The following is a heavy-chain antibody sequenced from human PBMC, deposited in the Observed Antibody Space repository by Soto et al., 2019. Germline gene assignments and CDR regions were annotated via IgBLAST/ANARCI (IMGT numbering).Heavy chain of an antibody. D-gene: IGHD4-17*01. J-gene: IGHJ6*02. V-gene: IGHV2-26*01. CDR2: FFSDAER. Sequence: QVTLKASGPVLVKPTETLTLTCTVSGFSLSNPRMGVSWIRQPPGKPLEWLAHFFSDAERSYSASMQSRLTILTDTSESQVVLNTTSKDPPDTATYFCARMDGDYNYYSMDFWGQGTTVTVSS. CDR3: ARMDGDYNYYSMDF. CDR1: GFSLSNPRMG.